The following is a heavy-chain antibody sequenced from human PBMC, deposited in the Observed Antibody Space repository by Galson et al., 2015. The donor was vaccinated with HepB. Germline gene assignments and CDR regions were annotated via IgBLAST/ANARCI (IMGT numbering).Heavy chain of an antibody. Sequence: SVKVSCKASGYTFTSYGISWVRQAPGQGLEWMGWINAYNGNTNYAQKLQGRVTMTTDTSTSTAYMELRSLRSDDTAVYYCARVTPLQLLWFGELDYWGQGTLVTVSS. J-gene: IGHJ4*02. V-gene: IGHV1-18*04. CDR3: ARVTPLQLLWFGELDY. CDR1: GYTFTSYG. CDR2: INAYNGNT. D-gene: IGHD3-10*01.